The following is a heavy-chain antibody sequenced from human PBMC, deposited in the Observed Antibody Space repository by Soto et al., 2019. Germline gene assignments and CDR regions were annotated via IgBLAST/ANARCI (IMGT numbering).Heavy chain of an antibody. CDR1: GGSFSGYY. J-gene: IGHJ5*02. V-gene: IGHV4-34*01. Sequence: KPSETLSLTCAVYGGSFSGYYWSWIRQPPGKGLEWIGEINHSGSTNYNPSLKSRVTISVDTSKNQFSLKLSSVTAADTAVYYCARGIKRGAAQRKNWFDPWGQGTLVTVSS. D-gene: IGHD6-6*01. CDR3: ARGIKRGAAQRKNWFDP. CDR2: INHSGST.